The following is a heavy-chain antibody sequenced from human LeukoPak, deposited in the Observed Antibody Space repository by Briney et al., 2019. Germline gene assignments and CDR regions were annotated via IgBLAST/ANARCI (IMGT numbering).Heavy chain of an antibody. CDR3: ARGLIAVAGTCFEY. D-gene: IGHD6-19*01. CDR2: INPSGGST. Sequence: ASVKVSCKSSGYTFTNYYIHWVRQPPGQGLEWMGIINPSGGSTTYAHKLQGRVTTTTDTSTNTAYMELRSLRSDDTAVYYCARGLIAVAGTCFEYWGQGTLVTVSS. V-gene: IGHV1-46*01. J-gene: IGHJ4*02. CDR1: GYTFTNYY.